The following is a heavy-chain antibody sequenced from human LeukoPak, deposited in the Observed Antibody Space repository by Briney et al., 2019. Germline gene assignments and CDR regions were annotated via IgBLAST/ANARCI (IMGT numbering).Heavy chain of an antibody. D-gene: IGHD3-10*01. CDR2: NKNKTDGGTT. J-gene: IGHJ5*02. CDR1: GFPFNNAR. Sequence: GALRPSFSAPGFPFNNARMSWVRPAPGKGLEWVCPNKNKTDGGTTDYAAPVKGRFTISRDDSKNTLYLQMNSLKTEDTAVYYCTTDPRSGSGSPNWFDPWGQGTLVTVSS. CDR3: TTDPRSGSGSPNWFDP. V-gene: IGHV3-15*01.